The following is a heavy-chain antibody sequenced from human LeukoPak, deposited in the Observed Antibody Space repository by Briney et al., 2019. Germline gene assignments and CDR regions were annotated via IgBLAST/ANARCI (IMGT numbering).Heavy chain of an antibody. Sequence: ASVKVSCKASGYTFTSYAMNWVRQAPGQGLEWMGWINPNSGATNYAPKFQGRVTMTRDTSISTAYMELSRLRSDDTAVYYCARARYYYGSGSYSNGWFDPWGQGTLVTVSS. V-gene: IGHV1-2*02. D-gene: IGHD3-10*01. CDR1: GYTFTSYA. CDR2: INPNSGAT. J-gene: IGHJ5*02. CDR3: ARARYYYGSGSYSNGWFDP.